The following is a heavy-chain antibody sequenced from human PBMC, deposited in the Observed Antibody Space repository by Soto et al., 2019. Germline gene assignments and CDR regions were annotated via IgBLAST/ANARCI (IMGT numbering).Heavy chain of an antibody. CDR1: GGSISSGGYY. CDR2: IYYSGST. J-gene: IGHJ5*02. V-gene: IGHV4-31*03. CDR3: ARDLYRGVIGNWFDP. Sequence: QVQLQESGPGLVKPSQTLSLTCTVSGGSISSGGYYWSWIRQHPGKGLEWIGYIYYSGSTYYNPSFNGRVTISVDTSKNHVTVKRSSVTAADTAVYYCARDLYRGVIGNWFDPWGQGTLVTVSS. D-gene: IGHD3-10*01.